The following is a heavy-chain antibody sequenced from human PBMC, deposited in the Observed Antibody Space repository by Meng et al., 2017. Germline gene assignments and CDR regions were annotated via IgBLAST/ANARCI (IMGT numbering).Heavy chain of an antibody. Sequence: QVSCVQLGAEVQKPGASVKVSCKASGYTFTRYYMHWVRQAPGQGLEWMGIINPSGGSTSYAQKFQGRVTMTRDTSTSTVYMELSSLRSEDTAVYYRASSSGWGDLVYDYWGQGTLVTVSS. V-gene: IGHV1-46*01. CDR1: GYTFTRYY. CDR2: INPSGGST. J-gene: IGHJ4*02. CDR3: ASSSGWGDLVYDY. D-gene: IGHD2-21*01.